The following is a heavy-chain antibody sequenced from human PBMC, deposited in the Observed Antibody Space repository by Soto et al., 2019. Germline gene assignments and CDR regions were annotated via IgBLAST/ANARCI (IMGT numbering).Heavy chain of an antibody. CDR1: GFTFSSYS. Sequence: EVQLVESGGGLVKPGGSLRLSCAASGFTFSSYSMNWVRQAPGKGLEWVSSISSSSSYIYYADSVKGRFTISRDNAKNSLYLQMNSLRAEDTAVYYCARDQTYCSSPTCWEDYWGQGTLVTVSS. CDR3: ARDQTYCSSPTCWEDY. V-gene: IGHV3-21*01. J-gene: IGHJ4*02. D-gene: IGHD2-2*01. CDR2: ISSSSSYI.